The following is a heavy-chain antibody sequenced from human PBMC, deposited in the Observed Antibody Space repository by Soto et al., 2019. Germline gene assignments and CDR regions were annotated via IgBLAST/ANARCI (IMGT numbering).Heavy chain of an antibody. CDR3: ASSSLYGMDV. J-gene: IGHJ6*02. Sequence: PSETLSLTCSVSGDSISSYSWSWIRQPAGKGLEWLGRVYRGNTYYNPSLKSRLIISIDTSKNQFSLKVGSVTAADTAVYYCASSSLYGMDVWGQGTTVTVSS. CDR1: GDSISSYS. V-gene: IGHV4-4*07. CDR2: VYRGNT.